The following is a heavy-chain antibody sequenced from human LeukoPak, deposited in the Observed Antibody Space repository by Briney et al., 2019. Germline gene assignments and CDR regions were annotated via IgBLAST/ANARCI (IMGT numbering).Heavy chain of an antibody. CDR1: GFTFSSYE. Sequence: GGSLRLSCAASGFTFSSYEMNWVRQAPGKGLEWVSYISSSGSTIYYADSVKGRFTISRDNSKNTLFLQMNSLRAEDTAVYYCARSNYYDSRSWGFDIWGQGTMVTVSS. J-gene: IGHJ3*02. D-gene: IGHD3-22*01. CDR2: ISSSGSTI. CDR3: ARSNYYDSRSWGFDI. V-gene: IGHV3-48*03.